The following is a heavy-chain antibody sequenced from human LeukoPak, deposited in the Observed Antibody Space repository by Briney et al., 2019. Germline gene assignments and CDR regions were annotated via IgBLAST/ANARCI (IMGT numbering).Heavy chain of an antibody. V-gene: IGHV3-23*01. D-gene: IGHD3-10*01. CDR3: AKPDYYGSGSYYNDYYYYYGMDV. Sequence: SGGSLRLSCAASGFTFSSYAMSWVRQAPGKGLEWVSAISGSGGSTYYADSVKGRSPLSRDNSQNPLYLQMNRLRAEDTAVYYCAKPDYYGSGSYYNDYYYYYGMDVWGQGTTVTVSS. CDR1: GFTFSSYA. J-gene: IGHJ6*02. CDR2: ISGSGGST.